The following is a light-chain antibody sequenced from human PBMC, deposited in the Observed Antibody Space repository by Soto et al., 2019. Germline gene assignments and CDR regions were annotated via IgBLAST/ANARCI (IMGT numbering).Light chain of an antibody. CDR2: EVN. J-gene: IGLJ2*01. CDR3: SSYSSSTTVV. Sequence: QSALTQPASVSGSPGQSITISCSGTDNDVGAYNHVSWYQQHPGKAPKLMIYEVNNRPSGVSDRFSGSKSGNTASLTISGLQAEDEADYYCSSYSSSTTVVFGGGTKLTVL. V-gene: IGLV2-14*01. CDR1: DNDVGAYNH.